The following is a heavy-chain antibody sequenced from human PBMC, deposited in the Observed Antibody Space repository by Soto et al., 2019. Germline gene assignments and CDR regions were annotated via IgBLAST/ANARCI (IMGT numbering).Heavy chain of an antibody. J-gene: IGHJ4*02. V-gene: IGHV3-23*01. D-gene: IGHD4-4*01. CDR3: AKDSNKYSSSLRGRYFDY. CDR2: ISGGGSNT. Sequence: EVQLLESGGGLVQRGGSLRLSCAASGFPFSSYVMRWVRQAPGKGLEWVSGISGGGSNTFYADYVKGRFTISRDNSKNTLLLQMNSLGAEDTAVYYCAKDSNKYSSSLRGRYFDYWGQGIGVTVSS. CDR1: GFPFSSYV.